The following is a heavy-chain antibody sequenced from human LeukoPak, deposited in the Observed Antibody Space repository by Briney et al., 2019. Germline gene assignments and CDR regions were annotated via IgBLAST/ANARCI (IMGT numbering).Heavy chain of an antibody. Sequence: GGSLRLSCVASRFTFSNYWMSWVRQAPGKGLEWVANINQDGSKKRYADSMKGRFTISRDNAKESLYLQLNSLRAEDTAVYYCARSDWFDPWGQGTLVTVSS. CDR3: ARSDWFDP. CDR2: INQDGSKK. V-gene: IGHV3-7*01. J-gene: IGHJ5*02. CDR1: RFTFSNYW.